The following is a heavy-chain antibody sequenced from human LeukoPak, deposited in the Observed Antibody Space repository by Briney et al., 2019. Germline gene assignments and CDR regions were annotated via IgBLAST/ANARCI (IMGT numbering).Heavy chain of an antibody. V-gene: IGHV4-34*01. CDR2: INHSGST. J-gene: IGHJ6*03. D-gene: IGHD5-18*01. CDR1: GGSFSVYH. CDR3: ARGRYSYGPQNYDYMDV. Sequence: SETLSLTCAVYGGSFSVYHWSWIRQPPGKGLEWIGEINHSGSTNYIPSLKSRVTISIDTSKNQFSLKLSSVTAADTAVYYCARGRYSYGPQNYDYMDVWGKGTTVTISS.